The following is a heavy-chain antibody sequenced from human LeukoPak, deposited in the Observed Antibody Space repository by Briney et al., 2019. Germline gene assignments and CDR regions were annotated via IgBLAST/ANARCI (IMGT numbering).Heavy chain of an antibody. J-gene: IGHJ5*02. CDR1: GGSISGSY. Sequence: SETLSLTCTVSGGSISGSYWSWIRQPPGKALDWIGGIYYTGSTSYNLSLKSRVTMSVDTSKNQFSLKLSSVTAADTAVYYCARDCSSTSCNNWFDPWGQGTLVTVSS. CDR2: IYYTGST. D-gene: IGHD2-2*01. CDR3: ARDCSSTSCNNWFDP. V-gene: IGHV4-59*12.